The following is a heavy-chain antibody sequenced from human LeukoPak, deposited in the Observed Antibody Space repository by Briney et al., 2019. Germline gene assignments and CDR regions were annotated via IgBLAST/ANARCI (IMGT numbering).Heavy chain of an antibody. Sequence: PRGSLRLSCAASGFTFSSYSMNWVRQAPGKGLEWVSSISSSSTYIYYADSVKGRFTISRDNDKNSLYLQMKSLRAEDTAVYYCARADFWSGYWGQRTLVTISS. J-gene: IGHJ4*02. CDR2: ISSSSTYI. D-gene: IGHD3-3*01. V-gene: IGHV3-21*01. CDR3: ARADFWSGY. CDR1: GFTFSSYS.